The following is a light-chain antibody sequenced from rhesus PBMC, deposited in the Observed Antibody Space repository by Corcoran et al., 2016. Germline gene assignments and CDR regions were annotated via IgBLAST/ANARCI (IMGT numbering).Light chain of an antibody. CDR3: LQRNSYPYS. CDR1: QDISSS. Sequence: DIQMTQSPSSLSASVGDTVTITCRASQDISSSLNWFQQKPGKAPKLLIYAASSLESGVPSRFRGSGSGTDFTLTISSLQPEDFAVYYCLQRNSYPYSFGQGTKVEIK. J-gene: IGKJ2*01. V-gene: IGKV1-28*03. CDR2: AAS.